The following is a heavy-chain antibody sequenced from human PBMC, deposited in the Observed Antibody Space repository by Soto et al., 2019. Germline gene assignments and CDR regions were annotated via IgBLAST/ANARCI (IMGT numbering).Heavy chain of an antibody. D-gene: IGHD1-1*01. CDR3: AKFGMATTKRSPPYYIDY. V-gene: IGHV3-23*01. CDR1: GFTFSSDA. Sequence: GRSLRLSCAASGFTFSSDAMSWVRQAPGKGLEWVPSISGSGGGTYYADSVKGRFTFSRDNSKNTLYLQMNSLRAEDTAVYYCAKFGMATTKRSPPYYIDYWGQGALVTVSS. J-gene: IGHJ4*02. CDR2: ISGSGGGT.